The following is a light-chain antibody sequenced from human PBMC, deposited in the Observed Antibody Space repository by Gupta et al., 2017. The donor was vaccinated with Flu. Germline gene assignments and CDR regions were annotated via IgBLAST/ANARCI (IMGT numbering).Light chain of an antibody. J-gene: IGLJ3*02. V-gene: IGLV1-44*01. CDR3: SAWDDSRNGPV. Sequence: QSLLTKTTSSSGSPGQRFTISCSGSNTNIGRNTLSWYQQLPAAAPKLIIHNDNHRPSGVPVRFSGSKDGTSSSITISALQSEDEGDFYCSAWDDSRNGPVFGGGTRLTVL. CDR1: NTNIGRNT. CDR2: NDN.